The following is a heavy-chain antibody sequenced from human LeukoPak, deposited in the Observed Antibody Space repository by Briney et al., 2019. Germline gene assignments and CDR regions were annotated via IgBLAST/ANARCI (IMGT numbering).Heavy chain of an antibody. V-gene: IGHV4-59*01. D-gene: IGHD6-13*01. CDR1: GSSISSYY. Sequence: SETLSLTCTVSGSSISSYYWSWIRQPPGKGQEWSGYIYYSGSTNYNPSLKSRVTISVDTPKNQFSLKLSSVTAADTAVYYCATSSSSESSSWFDYWGQGTLVTVSS. CDR3: ATSSSSESSSWFDY. J-gene: IGHJ4*02. CDR2: IYYSGST.